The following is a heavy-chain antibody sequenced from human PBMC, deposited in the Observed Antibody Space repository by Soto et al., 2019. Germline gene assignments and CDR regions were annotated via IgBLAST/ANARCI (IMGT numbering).Heavy chain of an antibody. D-gene: IGHD2-15*01. CDR3: ARLGYCSGGSCYPLQYFQH. J-gene: IGHJ1*01. CDR2: ISAYNGNT. Sequence: GASVKVSCKASGYTFTSYGISWVRQAPGQGLEWMGWISAYNGNTNYAQKLRGRVTMTTDTSTSTAYMELRSLRSDDTAVYYCARLGYCSGGSCYPLQYFQHWGQGTLVTVSS. V-gene: IGHV1-18*01. CDR1: GYTFTSYG.